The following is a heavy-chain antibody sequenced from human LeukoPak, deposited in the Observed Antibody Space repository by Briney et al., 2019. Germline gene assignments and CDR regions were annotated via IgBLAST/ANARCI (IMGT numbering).Heavy chain of an antibody. CDR2: INHSGST. D-gene: IGHD3-10*01. CDR3: ARGRGYHGSGSYYNGRWFDP. CDR1: GGSSCGYY. V-gene: IGHV4-34*01. J-gene: IGHJ5*02. Sequence: SESLSLTCAVYGGSSCGYYWSWIRQPPGKGLEWVGEINHSGSTNYNPSLKSRVTISVDTSKNQFSLKLSSVTAADTAVYYCARGRGYHGSGSYYNGRWFDPWGQGTLVTVST.